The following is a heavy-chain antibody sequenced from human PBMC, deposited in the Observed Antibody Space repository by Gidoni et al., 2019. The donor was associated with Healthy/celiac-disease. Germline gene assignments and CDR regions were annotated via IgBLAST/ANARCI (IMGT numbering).Heavy chain of an antibody. J-gene: IGHJ4*02. V-gene: IGHV4-39*07. CDR3: AREVPWLVLLYFDY. CDR2: IYYSGST. D-gene: IGHD6-19*01. Sequence: QLQLQESGPGLVKPSETLSLTCTVSGGSISSSSYYWGWIRQPPGKGLEWIGSIYYSGSTYYNPSLKSRVTISVDTSKNQFSLKLSSVTAADTAVYYCAREVPWLVLLYFDYWGQGTLVTVSS. CDR1: GGSISSSSYY.